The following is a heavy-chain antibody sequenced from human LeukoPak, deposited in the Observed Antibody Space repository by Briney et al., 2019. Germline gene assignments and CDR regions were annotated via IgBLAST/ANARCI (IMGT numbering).Heavy chain of an antibody. Sequence: GASVKVSCKASGDTFTTSHMHWVRQAPGQGLEWMGKINPSGGSTTYAQQFQGRVSMTRDLSVSTVYMELSSLRSEDTAVYYCVRNLMQFTGLAYWGQGTLVTVSS. CDR3: VRNLMQFTGLAY. CDR2: INPSGGST. D-gene: IGHD2-8*02. J-gene: IGHJ4*02. V-gene: IGHV1-46*01. CDR1: GDTFTTSH.